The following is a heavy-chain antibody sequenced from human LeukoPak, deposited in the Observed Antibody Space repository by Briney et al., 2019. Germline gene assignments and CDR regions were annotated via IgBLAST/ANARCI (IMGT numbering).Heavy chain of an antibody. D-gene: IGHD4-17*01. J-gene: IGHJ3*02. CDR1: GYTFTNYG. Sequence: ASVKVSCKASGYTFTNYGISWVRQAPGQGREWMGWISAYNGVINYAQKLQGRVTMTTDTSTSTAYMELRSLRSDDTAVYYCARDRGTVTGDAFDIWGQGTMVTVSS. CDR2: ISAYNGVI. CDR3: ARDRGTVTGDAFDI. V-gene: IGHV1-18*01.